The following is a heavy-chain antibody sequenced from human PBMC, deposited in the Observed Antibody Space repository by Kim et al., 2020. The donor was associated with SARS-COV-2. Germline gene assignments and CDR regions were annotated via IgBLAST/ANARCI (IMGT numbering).Heavy chain of an antibody. CDR1: GFTFDDYA. J-gene: IGHJ6*02. CDR2: ISWNSGSI. CDR3: AKDIAGGYCGGDCYPLTYYYGMDV. V-gene: IGHV3-9*01. D-gene: IGHD2-21*02. Sequence: GGSLRLSCAASGFTFDDYAMHWVRQAPGKGLEWVSGISWNSGSIGYADSVKGRFTISRDNAKNSLYLQMNSLRAEDTALYYCAKDIAGGYCGGDCYPLTYYYGMDVWGQGTTVTVSS.